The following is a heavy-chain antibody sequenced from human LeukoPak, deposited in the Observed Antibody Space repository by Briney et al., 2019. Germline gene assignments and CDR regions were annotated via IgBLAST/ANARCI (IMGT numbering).Heavy chain of an antibody. J-gene: IGHJ4*02. D-gene: IGHD1-26*01. Sequence: GGSLRLSCAASGFTSSTYRMSWVRQAPGKGLEWVANIKQDGSEKHYVDSVKGRFTISRDNAKNSLYLQVSSLRAEDTAVYYCARSPGILGTNYFDYWGQGTLVTVSS. CDR3: ARSPGILGTNYFDY. CDR1: GFTSSTYR. V-gene: IGHV3-7*01. CDR2: IKQDGSEK.